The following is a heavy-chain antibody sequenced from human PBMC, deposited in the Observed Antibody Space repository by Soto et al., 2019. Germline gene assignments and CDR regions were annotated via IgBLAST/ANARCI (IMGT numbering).Heavy chain of an antibody. D-gene: IGHD1-7*01. Sequence: EVQLLESGGGLVQPGGSLRLSCAASGFTFRSYGMTWVRQAPGKGLEWVSFSSATGSGTYYADSVKGRFTISRDNSKNTRYLQMTSLRADDTAVYYCAKDRRAGGNYGFYSDFWGQGALVIVSS. CDR3: AKDRRAGGNYGFYSDF. CDR2: SSATGSGT. J-gene: IGHJ4*02. CDR1: GFTFRSYG. V-gene: IGHV3-23*01.